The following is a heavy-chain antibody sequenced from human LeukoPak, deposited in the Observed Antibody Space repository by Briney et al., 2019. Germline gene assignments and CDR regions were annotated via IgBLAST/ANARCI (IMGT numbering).Heavy chain of an antibody. CDR2: IYYSGST. J-gene: IGHJ4*02. Sequence: TSETLSLTCTVSGGSVRGGSYYWGWIRQPPGKGLEWIGSIYYSGSTHYNPSLKSRVTISVDTSKNQFSLKLTSVTAADTAVYYCARRYVSFDYWGQGTLVTVSP. CDR1: GGSVRGGSYY. D-gene: IGHD3-16*01. CDR3: ARRYVSFDY. V-gene: IGHV4-39*01.